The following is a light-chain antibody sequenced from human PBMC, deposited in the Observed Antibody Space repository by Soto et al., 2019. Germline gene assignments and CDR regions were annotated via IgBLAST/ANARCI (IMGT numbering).Light chain of an antibody. CDR3: QQRSNWPYT. Sequence: EIVLTQSPATLSSSPGERATLSCRASQSVSFYFAWYQQKPGQAPRIIIYDASYRAPGIPARFSGSGSGTDCTLTISSLQPEDVAVYYCQQRSNWPYTFGQGTKVDIK. V-gene: IGKV3-11*01. CDR1: QSVSFY. J-gene: IGKJ2*01. CDR2: DAS.